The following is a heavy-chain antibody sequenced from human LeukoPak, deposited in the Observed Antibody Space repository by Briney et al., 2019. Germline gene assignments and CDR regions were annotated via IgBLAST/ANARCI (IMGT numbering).Heavy chain of an antibody. Sequence: SETLSLTCIVSGGSISSYYWSWIRQPAGEGLEWIGRISATGSTNYNPSLKSRVTMSVDRSKNQLSLKLISVTAADTAVYFCARGWVLGPDFDYWGQGTLVTASS. J-gene: IGHJ4*02. CDR3: ARGWVLGPDFDY. V-gene: IGHV4-4*07. CDR2: ISATGST. CDR1: GGSISSYY. D-gene: IGHD2-8*01.